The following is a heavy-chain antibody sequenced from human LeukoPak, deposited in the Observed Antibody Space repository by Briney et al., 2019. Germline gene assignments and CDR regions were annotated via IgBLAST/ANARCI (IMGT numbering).Heavy chain of an antibody. CDR3: ARALVTRRYGTD. CDR2: ISSSNTI. Sequence: GGSLRLSCAASGFTFSSYEMNWVRQAPGKGLEWVSYISSSNTIYYADSVKGRFTISRDNAKNSLYLQMNSLRAEDTAVYYCARALVTRRYGTDWGQRTLVTVSS. D-gene: IGHD1-7*01. V-gene: IGHV3-48*03. J-gene: IGHJ4*02. CDR1: GFTFSSYE.